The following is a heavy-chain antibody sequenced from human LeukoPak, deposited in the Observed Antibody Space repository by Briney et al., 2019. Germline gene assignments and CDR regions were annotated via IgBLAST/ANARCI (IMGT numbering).Heavy chain of an antibody. Sequence: ASVKVSCKASGYTFTSYYMHWVRQAPGQGLEWMGIINPSGGSTSYAQKFQGRVTMTRDTSTSTAYMELRSLRSDDTAVYYCARIGFYDFWSGHAHDDAFDIWGQGTMVTVSS. CDR3: ARIGFYDFWSGHAHDDAFDI. V-gene: IGHV1-46*01. D-gene: IGHD3-3*01. CDR2: INPSGGST. CDR1: GYTFTSYY. J-gene: IGHJ3*02.